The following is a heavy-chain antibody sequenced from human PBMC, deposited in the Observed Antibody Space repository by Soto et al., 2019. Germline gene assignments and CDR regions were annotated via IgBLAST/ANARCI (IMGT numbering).Heavy chain of an antibody. D-gene: IGHD2-15*01. J-gene: IGHJ4*02. CDR1: GGSVSSGGYS. CDR2: IYHSGST. V-gene: IGHV4-30-2*01. CDR3: ARGDCSGGSCYLTH. Sequence: ASETLSLTCAVSGGSVSSGGYSWSWIRQPPGKGLEWIGYIYHSGSTYYNPSLKSRVTISVDRSKNQFSLKLSSVTAADTAVYYCARGDCSGGSCYLTHWGQGTLVTVSS.